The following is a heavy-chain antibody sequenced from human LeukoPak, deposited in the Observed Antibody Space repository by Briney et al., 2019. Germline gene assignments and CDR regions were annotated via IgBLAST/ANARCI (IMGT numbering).Heavy chain of an antibody. V-gene: IGHV4-39*07. D-gene: IGHD3-10*01. J-gene: IGHJ6*03. CDR2: IYYSGST. Sequence: SETLSLTCTVSGGSISSSSYYWGWIRQPPGKGLEWIGSIYYSGSTYYNPSLKSRVTISVDTSKNQFSLKLSSVTAADTAVYYCARTVFGGDGSGSYSLFYYYYMDVWGKGTTVTVSS. CDR1: GGSISSSSYY. CDR3: ARTVFGGDGSGSYSLFYYYYMDV.